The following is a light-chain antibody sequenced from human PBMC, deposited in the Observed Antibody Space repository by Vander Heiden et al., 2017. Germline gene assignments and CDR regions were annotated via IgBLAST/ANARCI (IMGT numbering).Light chain of an antibody. CDR3: QQSFTTPIT. V-gene: IGKV1-39*01. Sequence: DIQLTQPPSSLSASVGDRVTIPCRASQSISTHLNWYQQRPGRPPKLLIYDATNLEGGVPSRFSGSGSGTDFTLTISSLQPEDFATYSCQQSFTTPITFAAGTKVEMK. J-gene: IGKJ4*01. CDR1: QSISTH. CDR2: DAT.